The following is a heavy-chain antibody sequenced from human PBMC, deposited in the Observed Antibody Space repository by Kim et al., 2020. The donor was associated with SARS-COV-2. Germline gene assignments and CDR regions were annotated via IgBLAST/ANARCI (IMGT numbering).Heavy chain of an antibody. D-gene: IGHD2-15*01. J-gene: IGHJ5*02. CDR3: ARDLTVVSPSGWFDP. V-gene: IGHV3-11*05. Sequence: DSVKGRFTISRDNAKNSLYLQRKSLRAEDTAGYYCARDLTVVSPSGWFDPWGHGTLVTVSS.